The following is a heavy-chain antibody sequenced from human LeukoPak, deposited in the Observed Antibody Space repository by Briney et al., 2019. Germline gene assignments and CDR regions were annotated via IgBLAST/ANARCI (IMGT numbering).Heavy chain of an antibody. V-gene: IGHV3-33*06. Sequence: GGSLRLSCAASGFSFRSYGMHWVRQAPGKGLEWVAVIWYDGSNKYYADSAKGRFIISRDNSKNTLYLQMNSLRAEDTAVYYCAKEPYSGSQLLDYWGQGTLVTVSS. D-gene: IGHD1-26*01. CDR1: GFSFRSYG. J-gene: IGHJ4*02. CDR2: IWYDGSNK. CDR3: AKEPYSGSQLLDY.